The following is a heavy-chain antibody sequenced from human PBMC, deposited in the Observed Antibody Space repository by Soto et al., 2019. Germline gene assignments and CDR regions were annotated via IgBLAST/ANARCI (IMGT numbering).Heavy chain of an antibody. CDR3: AKATATGGGAFEI. CDR2: IPVGGST. CDR1: GFICSSYD. V-gene: IGHV3-23*01. Sequence: GGSLRLSCGVSGFICSSYDMSWVRQAPGKGLEWVSTIPVGGSTHYEDSVKGRFTISRDTSKNTVYLQMNSLTAGDTAMYYCAKATATGGGAFEIYGQGTMVTVSS. J-gene: IGHJ3*02. D-gene: IGHD2-8*02.